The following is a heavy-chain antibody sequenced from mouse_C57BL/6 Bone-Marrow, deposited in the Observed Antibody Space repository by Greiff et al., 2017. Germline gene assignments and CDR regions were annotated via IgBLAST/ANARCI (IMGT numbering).Heavy chain of an antibody. CDR3: TGAWGYFDV. CDR2: IDPETGGT. J-gene: IGHJ1*03. CDR1: GYTFTDYE. V-gene: IGHV1-15*01. Sequence: VQGVESGAELVRPGASVTLSCKASGYTFTDYEMHWVKQTPVHGLEWIGAIDPETGGTAYNQKFKGKAILTADKSSSTAYMELRSLTSEDAAVYYCTGAWGYFDVWGTGTTVTVAS.